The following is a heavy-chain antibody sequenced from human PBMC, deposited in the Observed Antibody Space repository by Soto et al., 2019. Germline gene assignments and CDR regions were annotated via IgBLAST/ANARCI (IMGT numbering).Heavy chain of an antibody. CDR3: ARVEWMVLREADFDY. J-gene: IGHJ4*02. D-gene: IGHD3-3*01. V-gene: IGHV3-23*01. CDR2: IAGGGRNP. CDR1: GFTFSSHA. Sequence: DVQLLDSGGGLVQPGGSLRLSCTASGFTFSSHALSWVRQAPGKGLEWVSTIAGGGRNPYYADSVKGRFTTSRDNSKKPVYLQLDSLSVEDTALYYFARVEWMVLREADFDYWGQGTLVTVSS.